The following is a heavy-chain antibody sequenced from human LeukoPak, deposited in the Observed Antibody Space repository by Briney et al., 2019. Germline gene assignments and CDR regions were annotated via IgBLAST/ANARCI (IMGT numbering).Heavy chain of an antibody. J-gene: IGHJ4*02. CDR1: GFAFSDYG. CDR3: ARDWQLRRGFGATFAFPDY. V-gene: IGHV3-33*01. Sequence: GGSLRLSCAASGFAFSDYGMHWVRQAPGKGLEWVAVIWFDGSEKYYADSVKGRFTISRDNSKNTLYLQMDSLGAEDTAVYYCARDWQLRRGFGATFAFPDYWGQGTLVTVSS. D-gene: IGHD1-26*01. CDR2: IWFDGSEK.